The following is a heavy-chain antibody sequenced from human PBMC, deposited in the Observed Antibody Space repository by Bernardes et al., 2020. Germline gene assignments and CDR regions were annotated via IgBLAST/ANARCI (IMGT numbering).Heavy chain of an antibody. D-gene: IGHD3-10*01. Sequence: GGSLRLSCAASGFTFSSYGMHWVRQAPGKGLEWVAVIWYDGSNKYYADSVKGRFTISRDNSKNTLYLQMNSLRAEDTAVYYCARDSGYGSGPPFDWGQGTLVTVSS. CDR2: IWYDGSNK. V-gene: IGHV3-33*01. J-gene: IGHJ4*02. CDR3: ARDSGYGSGPPFD. CDR1: GFTFSSYG.